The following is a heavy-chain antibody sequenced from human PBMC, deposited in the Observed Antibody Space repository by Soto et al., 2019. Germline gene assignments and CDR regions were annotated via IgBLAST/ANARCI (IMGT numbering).Heavy chain of an antibody. CDR1: GYTFTGYA. Sequence: QVQLVQSGAEEKKPGASVKVSCKASGYTFTGYAMHWVRQAPGQRLEWMGWINAGNGNTKYSQKFQGRVTITRDTSASTAYMELSSLRSEDTAVYYCARAVAVAADFDYLGQGTLVTVSS. D-gene: IGHD6-19*01. CDR2: INAGNGNT. CDR3: ARAVAVAADFDY. V-gene: IGHV1-3*05. J-gene: IGHJ4*02.